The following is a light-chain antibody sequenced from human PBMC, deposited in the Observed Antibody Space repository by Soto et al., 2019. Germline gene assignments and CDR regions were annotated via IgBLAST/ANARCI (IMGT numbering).Light chain of an antibody. CDR2: DAS. Sequence: EIVLTQSPSTLSLSPGERATLSCRASQSVSSYIAWYQQKPGQAPRFLIYDASNRATGIPARFSGSGSGTDFTLTISSLEPEDFAVYYCQQRSNWPPITFGQGTRLEIK. J-gene: IGKJ5*01. V-gene: IGKV3-11*01. CDR3: QQRSNWPPIT. CDR1: QSVSSY.